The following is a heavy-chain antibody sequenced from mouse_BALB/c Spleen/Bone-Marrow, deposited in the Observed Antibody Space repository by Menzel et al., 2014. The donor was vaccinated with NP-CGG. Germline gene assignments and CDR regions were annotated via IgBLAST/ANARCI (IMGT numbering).Heavy chain of an antibody. V-gene: IGHV5-12-2*01. CDR1: GFTFSYYT. Sequence: EVQGVESGGGLVQPGGSLKLSCAASGFTFSYYTMSWVRQTPEKRLEWVAYISNGGSTTYHPDTVKGRFTISRDNAKNTLYLQMSSLKSEDTAMCYCARDGYDVGGALDYWGQGTSVTVSS. CDR3: ARDGYDVGGALDY. CDR2: ISNGGSTT. J-gene: IGHJ4*01. D-gene: IGHD2-2*01.